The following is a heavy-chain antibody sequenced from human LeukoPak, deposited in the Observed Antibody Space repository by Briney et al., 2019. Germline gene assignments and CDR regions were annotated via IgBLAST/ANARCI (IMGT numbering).Heavy chain of an antibody. CDR2: IYHTGST. Sequence: PSETLSLTCIVSGASISSHYWSWIRQPPGKGLEWIGYIYHTGSTDYSPSLKGRLTISQDTSKNQISLSLTSVTTADTAMYYCARGGRWDKFDSWGQGILVSVSS. D-gene: IGHD1-26*01. J-gene: IGHJ5*01. CDR1: GASISSHY. CDR3: ARGGRWDKFDS. V-gene: IGHV4-59*11.